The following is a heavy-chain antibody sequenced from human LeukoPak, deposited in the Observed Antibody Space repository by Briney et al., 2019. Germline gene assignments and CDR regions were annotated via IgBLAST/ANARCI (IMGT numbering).Heavy chain of an antibody. CDR3: ARGSPFVPFDY. J-gene: IGHJ4*02. V-gene: IGHV4-30-2*01. CDR2: IHHSGST. CDR1: GGSINSGGYS. D-gene: IGHD3-3*02. Sequence: PSETLSLTCAVSGGSINSGGYSWNWIRQPPGKGLEWIGTIHHSGSTNYNPSLKSRVTISVDTSKNQFSLKLSSVTAADTAVYYCARGSPFVPFDYWGQGTLVTVSS.